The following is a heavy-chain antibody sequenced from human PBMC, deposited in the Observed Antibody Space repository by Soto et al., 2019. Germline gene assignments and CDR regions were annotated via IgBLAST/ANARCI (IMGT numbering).Heavy chain of an antibody. CDR1: GGSISGISYY. J-gene: IGHJ6*03. V-gene: IGHV4-39*01. D-gene: IGHD3-9*01. CDR2: IYYSGST. Sequence: SETLSLTCTVSGGSISGISYYWGWIRQPPGKGLEWIGSIYYSGSTYYNPSLKSRVTISVDTSKNQFSLKLSSVTAADTAVYYCARRGRLDYYMDVWGKGTTVTVSS. CDR3: ARRGRLDYYMDV.